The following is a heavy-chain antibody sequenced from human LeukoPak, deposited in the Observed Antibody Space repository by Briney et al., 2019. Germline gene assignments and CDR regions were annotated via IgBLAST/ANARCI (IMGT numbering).Heavy chain of an antibody. CDR2: INHSGST. J-gene: IGHJ4*02. CDR3: ARIPENTVTMYYFDY. V-gene: IGHV4-34*01. D-gene: IGHD4-17*01. Sequence: SETLSLTCAVYGGSFRGYYWSWIRQPPGKGLEWIGEINHSGSTNYNPSLKSRVTISVDTSKNQFSLKLSSVTAADTAVYYCARIPENTVTMYYFDYWGQGTLVTVSS. CDR1: GGSFRGYY.